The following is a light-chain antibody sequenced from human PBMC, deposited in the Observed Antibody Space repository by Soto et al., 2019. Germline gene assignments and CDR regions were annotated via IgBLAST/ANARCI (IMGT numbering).Light chain of an antibody. CDR3: QQYGSSPRT. J-gene: IGKJ1*01. CDR2: GAS. Sequence: DIVLTQSPGTLSLSPGERATLSCRASQSVSSSYLAWYQQKPGQAPRLLMYGASSRATGIPERFSGTGSGTDFTLTISRLEPEDFAVYYCQQYGSSPRTFGQGTKVDIK. V-gene: IGKV3-20*01. CDR1: QSVSSSY.